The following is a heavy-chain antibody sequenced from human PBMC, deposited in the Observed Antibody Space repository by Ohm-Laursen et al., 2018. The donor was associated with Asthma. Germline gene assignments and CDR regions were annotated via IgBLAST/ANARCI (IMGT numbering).Heavy chain of an antibody. CDR3: TTGVYYFDY. J-gene: IGHJ4*02. Sequence: GSLRLSCTASGFTFSSYGMNWVRQAPGKGLEWVGRIRSKAAGGTTDDAAPVKGRFSISRDDSKNTLYLQMSSLKTEDTAVYYCTTGVYYFDYWGQGTLVTVSS. CDR1: GFTFSSYG. V-gene: IGHV3-15*01. CDR2: IRSKAAGGTT.